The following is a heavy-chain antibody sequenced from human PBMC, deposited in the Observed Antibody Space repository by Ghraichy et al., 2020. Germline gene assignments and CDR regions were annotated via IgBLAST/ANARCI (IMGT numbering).Heavy chain of an antibody. CDR1: GYTFSDYY. Sequence: ASVKVSCKASGYTFSDYYIHWVRHAPGQGLECMGWINPKSGDTNFAQRFQGRVTMTTIKSIGTAYMELRWLRFGHTAVYYCARELVNPTYYFDSSAWDHWGQGTLVSVS. CDR2: INPKSGDT. D-gene: IGHD3-9*01. J-gene: IGHJ4*02. V-gene: IGHV1-2*02. CDR3: ARELVNPTYYFDSSAWDH.